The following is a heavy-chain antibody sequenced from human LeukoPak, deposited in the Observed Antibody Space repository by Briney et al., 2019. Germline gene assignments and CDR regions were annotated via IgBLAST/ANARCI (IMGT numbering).Heavy chain of an antibody. CDR2: VYYSGST. Sequence: SETLSLTCTVSGGSVSSGSHYWSWIRQPPGRGLEWIGYVYYSGSTNYNPSFKSRITISVDTSRNQFSLQLSSVTAADTAVYYCARIHRYCSGGACYVLDNWGQGTLVAVSS. CDR1: GGSVSSGSHY. J-gene: IGHJ4*02. CDR3: ARIHRYCSGGACYVLDN. D-gene: IGHD2-15*01. V-gene: IGHV4-61*01.